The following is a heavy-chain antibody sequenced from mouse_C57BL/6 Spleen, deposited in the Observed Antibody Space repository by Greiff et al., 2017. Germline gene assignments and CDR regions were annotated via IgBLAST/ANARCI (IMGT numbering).Heavy chain of an antibody. Sequence: EVHLVESGGGLVQPGGSLKLSCAASGFTFSDYYMYWVRQTPEKRLEWVAYISNGGGSTYYPDTVKGRCTISRDNAKNTLYLQMSRLKSEDTAMYYCARQGHYYGSSYVGFAYWGQGTLVTVSA. D-gene: IGHD1-1*01. CDR1: GFTFSDYY. V-gene: IGHV5-12*01. J-gene: IGHJ3*01. CDR3: ARQGHYYGSSYVGFAY. CDR2: ISNGGGST.